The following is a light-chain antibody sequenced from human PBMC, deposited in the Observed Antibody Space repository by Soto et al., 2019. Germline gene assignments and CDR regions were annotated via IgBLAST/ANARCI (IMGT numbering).Light chain of an antibody. V-gene: IGKV3-20*01. CDR1: PSVTNF. CDR3: QQYGSSPRT. Sequence: EIVLTQSPATLSLSPGERATLSCRASPSVTNFLACYQQTPGQAPRLLISGASSRATGIPDRFTGSGSGTDFTLTISRLEPEDFAVYYCQQYGSSPRTFGQGTKVDIK. J-gene: IGKJ1*01. CDR2: GAS.